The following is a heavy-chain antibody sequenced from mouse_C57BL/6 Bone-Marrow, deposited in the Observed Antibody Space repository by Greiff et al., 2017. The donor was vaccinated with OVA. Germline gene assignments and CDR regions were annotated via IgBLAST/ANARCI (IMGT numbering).Heavy chain of an antibody. CDR2: ISSGGSYT. V-gene: IGHV5-6*01. CDR1: GFTFSSYG. Sequence: EVQLVESGGDLVKPGGSLKLSCAASGFTFSSYGMSWVRQTPDTRLEWVATISSGGSYTYYPDSVQGRFTISRDNAKNTLYLQMSSLKSEDTAMYYCARQVLPYYFDYWGQGTTLTVSS. D-gene: IGHD5-1*01. J-gene: IGHJ2*01. CDR3: ARQVLPYYFDY.